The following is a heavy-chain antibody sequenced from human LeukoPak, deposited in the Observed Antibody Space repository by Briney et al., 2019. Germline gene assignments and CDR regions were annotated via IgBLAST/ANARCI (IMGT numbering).Heavy chain of an antibody. CDR1: GFTFSSYS. CDR3: ATLWFGEYGMDV. Sequence: GGSLRLSCAASGFTFSSYSMNWVRQAPGKGLEWVSSISSSSSYIYYADSVKGRFTISRDNAKNSLYLQMNSLRAEDTALYHCATLWFGEYGMDVWGQGTTVTVSS. J-gene: IGHJ6*02. D-gene: IGHD3-10*01. V-gene: IGHV3-21*04. CDR2: ISSSSSYI.